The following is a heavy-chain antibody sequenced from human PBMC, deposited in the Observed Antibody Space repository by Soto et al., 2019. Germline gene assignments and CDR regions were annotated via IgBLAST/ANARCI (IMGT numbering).Heavy chain of an antibody. J-gene: IGHJ5*02. CDR3: VRDGTKTLRDWFDP. V-gene: IGHV4-4*07. CDR1: GASISGFY. Sequence: SETLSLTCTVSGASISGFYWSWIRKSAGKGPEWIGRIYATGTTDYNPSLKSRVMMSVDTSKKQFSLKLRSVTAADTAVYYCVRDGTKTLRDWFDPWGQGVSVTVPS. D-gene: IGHD1-1*01. CDR2: IYATGTT.